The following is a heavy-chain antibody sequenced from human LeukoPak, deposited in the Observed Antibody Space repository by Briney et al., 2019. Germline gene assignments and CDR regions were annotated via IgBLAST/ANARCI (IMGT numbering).Heavy chain of an antibody. J-gene: IGHJ4*02. D-gene: IGHD5-12*01. CDR2: IKSKTDGGTT. CDR3: TTLTVDIVATIDY. Sequence: MTGGSLRLSCAASGFTFSNAWMSWVRQAPGKGLEWVGRIKSKTDGGTTDYAAPGKGRFTISRDDSKNTLYLQMNSLKTEDTAVYYCTTLTVDIVATIDYWGQGTLVTVSS. V-gene: IGHV3-15*01. CDR1: GFTFSNAW.